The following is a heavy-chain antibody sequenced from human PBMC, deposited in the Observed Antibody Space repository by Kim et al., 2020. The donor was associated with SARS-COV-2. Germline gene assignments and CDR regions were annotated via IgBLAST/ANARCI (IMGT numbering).Heavy chain of an antibody. J-gene: IGHJ6*02. D-gene: IGHD6-13*01. Sequence: QKFQGRVTMTRNTSISTAYMELSSLRSEDTAVYYCARWGVIAAAEGGMDVWGQGTTVTVSS. CDR3: ARWGVIAAAEGGMDV. V-gene: IGHV1-8*01.